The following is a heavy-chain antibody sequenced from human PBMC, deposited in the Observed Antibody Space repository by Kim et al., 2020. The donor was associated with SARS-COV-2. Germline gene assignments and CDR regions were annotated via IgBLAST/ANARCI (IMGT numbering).Heavy chain of an antibody. V-gene: IGHV3-21*01. J-gene: IGHJ6*02. Sequence: GGSLRLSCVASGFTFSSHTMNWVRQAPGKGLEWVSFISGGTGYKYYADSVKGRFTISRDNAKNSLYLQMNSLRAEDTAVYYCARVQSLRTLSDYYYQGMDAWGQGTTVTVSS. CDR3: ARVQSLRTLSDYYYQGMDA. CDR2: ISGGTGYK. CDR1: GFTFSSHT. D-gene: IGHD3-10*01.